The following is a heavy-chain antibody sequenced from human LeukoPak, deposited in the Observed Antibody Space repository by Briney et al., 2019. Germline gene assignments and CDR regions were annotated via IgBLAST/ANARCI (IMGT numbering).Heavy chain of an antibody. V-gene: IGHV3-53*04. Sequence: GGSLRLSWAVSRFTVSSNYMSWVSQAPGKGLEWVSVIYSGGSTYYADSVKGRFTISRHNSKNTLYLQMNSLRAEDTAVYYCARDCYDSSGFCGMDVWGQGTTVTVSS. CDR3: ARDCYDSSGFCGMDV. J-gene: IGHJ6*02. D-gene: IGHD3-22*01. CDR2: IYSGGST. CDR1: RFTVSSNY.